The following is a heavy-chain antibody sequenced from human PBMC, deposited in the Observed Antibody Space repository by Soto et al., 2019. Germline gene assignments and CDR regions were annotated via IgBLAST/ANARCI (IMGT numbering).Heavy chain of an antibody. V-gene: IGHV3-30*03. CDR3: ARDLRRSYGGSHYYYYYGMDV. CDR1: GFTFSGYG. J-gene: IGHJ6*02. CDR2: ISYDGSNK. D-gene: IGHD4-17*01. Sequence: HPGGSLRLSCEASGFTFSGYGMHWVRQAPGKGLEWVAVISYDGSNKYYADSVKGRFTISRDNSKNTLYLQMNSLRAEDTAVYYCARDLRRSYGGSHYYYYYGMDVWGQGTTVTVSS.